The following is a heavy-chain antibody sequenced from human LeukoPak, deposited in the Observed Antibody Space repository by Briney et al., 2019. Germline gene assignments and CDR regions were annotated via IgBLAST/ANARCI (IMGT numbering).Heavy chain of an antibody. V-gene: IGHV3-21*01. CDR2: ISSSSSYI. D-gene: IGHD1-26*01. CDR1: GFPFSSYS. Sequence: GGSLRLSCAASGFPFSSYSMNWVRQAPGKGLEWVSSISSSSSYIYYADSVKGRFTISRDNAKNSLYLQMNSLRAEDTAVYYCARVEVGAHYYFDYWGQGTLVTVSS. J-gene: IGHJ4*02. CDR3: ARVEVGAHYYFDY.